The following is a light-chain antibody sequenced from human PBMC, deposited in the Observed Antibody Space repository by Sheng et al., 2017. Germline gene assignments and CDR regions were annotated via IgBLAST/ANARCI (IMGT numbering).Light chain of an antibody. CDR1: RDISNS. J-gene: IGKJ1*01. CDR2: AAS. V-gene: IGKV1-NL1*01. Sequence: DIQMAQSPSSLSASVGDRVTITCRASRDISNSLAWYQQKPGKAPKLLLHAASKLESGVPPRISGSGSGTHYTLTISSLQPDDFATYFCQQYYTTPWTFGQGTKVE. CDR3: QQYYTTPWT.